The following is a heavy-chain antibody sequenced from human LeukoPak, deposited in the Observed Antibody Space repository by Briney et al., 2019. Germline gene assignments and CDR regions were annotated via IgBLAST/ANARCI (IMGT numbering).Heavy chain of an antibody. V-gene: IGHV4-34*01. J-gene: IGHJ4*02. Sequence: SETLSLTCAVSGGSFSDYDWSWIRQPPGKRLEWIGEINQSGSTNDNPSLKSRVTMSVDTSKSQFSLNLRSVTAADTAVYYCARYVPVKTGTTRASFDSWGQGTLVTVSS. CDR2: INQSGST. CDR3: ARYVPVKTGTTRASFDS. CDR1: GGSFSDYD. D-gene: IGHD1-1*01.